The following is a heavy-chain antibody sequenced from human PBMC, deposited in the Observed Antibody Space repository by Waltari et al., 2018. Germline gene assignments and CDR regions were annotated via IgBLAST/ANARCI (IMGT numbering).Heavy chain of an antibody. CDR1: GYSFTSYW. D-gene: IGHD1-1*01. CDR3: ARFKLERPRYYYYYMDV. V-gene: IGHV5-51*01. CDR2: IYPGDSDT. J-gene: IGHJ6*03. Sequence: EVQLVQSGAEVKKPGESLKISCKGSGYSFTSYWIGWVRQMHGKGLEWMGIIYPGDSDTRYSPSFQGQVTISADKSISTAYLQWSSLKASDTAMYYCARFKLERPRYYYYYMDVWGKGTTVTVSS.